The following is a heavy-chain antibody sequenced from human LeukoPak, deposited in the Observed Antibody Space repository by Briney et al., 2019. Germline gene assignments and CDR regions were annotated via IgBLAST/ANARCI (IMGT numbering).Heavy chain of an antibody. Sequence: GASVKVSCKASGYTFTNYGISWVRQAPGQGLEWMGWTSPYNGNTNYAQKLQGRVTMTTDTSTTTAYMELRSLRSDDTAVYYCAATGIAGPNWFDPWGQGTLVTVSS. V-gene: IGHV1-18*01. D-gene: IGHD6-13*01. CDR1: GYTFTNYG. CDR2: TSPYNGNT. CDR3: AATGIAGPNWFDP. J-gene: IGHJ5*02.